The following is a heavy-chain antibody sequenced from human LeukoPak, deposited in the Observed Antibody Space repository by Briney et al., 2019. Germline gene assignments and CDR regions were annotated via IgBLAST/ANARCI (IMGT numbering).Heavy chain of an antibody. D-gene: IGHD6-6*01. CDR1: GFTFSSYA. CDR3: AKLVRIAARVGSDY. V-gene: IGHV3-30-3*02. J-gene: IGHJ4*02. CDR2: ISYDGSNK. Sequence: PGRSLRPSCAASGFTFSSYAMHWVRQAPGRGLEWVAVISYDGSNKYYADSVKGRFTISRDNSKNTLYLQMNSLRAEDTAVYYCAKLVRIAARVGSDYWGQGTLVTVSS.